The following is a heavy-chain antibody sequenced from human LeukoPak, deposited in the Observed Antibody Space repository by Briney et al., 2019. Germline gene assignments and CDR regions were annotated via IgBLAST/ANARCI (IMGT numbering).Heavy chain of an antibody. CDR3: ARQSSSSGFDY. V-gene: IGHV5-51*01. D-gene: IGHD6-6*01. CDR1: GDSFTTYW. J-gene: IGHJ4*02. CDR2: IYPGDSDT. Sequence: GESLKISCQGSGDSFTTYWIGWVRQMPGKGLEWMGIIYPGDSDTRYSPSFQGQVTISADKSITTAYLQWSSLKASDTAMYYCARQSSSSGFDYWGQGTLVTVSS.